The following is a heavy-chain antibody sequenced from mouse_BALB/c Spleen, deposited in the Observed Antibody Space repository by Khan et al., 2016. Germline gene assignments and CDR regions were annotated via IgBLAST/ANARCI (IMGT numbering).Heavy chain of an antibody. J-gene: IGHJ4*01. V-gene: IGHV3-8*02. D-gene: IGHD1-1*01. CDR2: ISHSGST. Sequence: EVQLLESGPSLVKLSQTLSLTCSVTGDSITSGYWNWIRKFPGNKLEYMGYISHSGSTYYNPSLISRLSITRDTSKNQYYLQLNSVTTEDTATYYCARYDGSTYVGGMDYWGQGTSVTVSS. CDR1: GDSITSGY. CDR3: ARYDGSTYVGGMDY.